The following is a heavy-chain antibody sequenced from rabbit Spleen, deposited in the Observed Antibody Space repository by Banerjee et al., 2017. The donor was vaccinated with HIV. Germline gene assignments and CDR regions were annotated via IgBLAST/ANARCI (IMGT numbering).Heavy chain of an antibody. CDR1: GISFSSGYD. CDR3: AREGAGTAISFDL. J-gene: IGHJ4*01. Sequence: QSLEESGGDLVQPEGSLTLTCTASGISFSSGYDMCWVRQAPGKGLEWIGCIYAGSSGRAWYASWAKGRFTISKTSSTTVTLQMTSLTVADTATYFCAREGAGTAISFDLWGPGTLVTVS. CDR2: IYAGSSGRA. V-gene: IGHV1S40*01. D-gene: IGHD4-2*01.